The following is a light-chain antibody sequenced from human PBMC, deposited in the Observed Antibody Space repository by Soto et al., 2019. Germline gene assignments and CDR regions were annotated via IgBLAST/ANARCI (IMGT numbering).Light chain of an antibody. Sequence: DIQMTQSPSSLSASVGDRVTITCRASQNIGVYLNWYQKKPGKAPKLLIHAASSLHSGVPSTFSGSGSGTNFALTISSLQPEDFATYYWHQTAANPWTFGQGTKVDIK. CDR2: AAS. V-gene: IGKV1-39*01. CDR3: HQTAANPWT. CDR1: QNIGVY. J-gene: IGKJ1*01.